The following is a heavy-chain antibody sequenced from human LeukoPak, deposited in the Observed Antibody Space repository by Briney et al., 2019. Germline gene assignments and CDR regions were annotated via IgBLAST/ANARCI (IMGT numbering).Heavy chain of an antibody. CDR1: GFTFSSYW. Sequence: GGPLRLSCAASGFTFSSYWMHWVRQAPGKGLVWVSRINSDGSSTSYADPVKGRFTISRDNAKNTLYLQMNSLRAEDTAVYYCARASRYCSSTSCYPKYWGQGTLVTVSS. CDR3: ARASRYCSSTSCYPKY. CDR2: INSDGSST. J-gene: IGHJ4*02. D-gene: IGHD2-2*01. V-gene: IGHV3-74*01.